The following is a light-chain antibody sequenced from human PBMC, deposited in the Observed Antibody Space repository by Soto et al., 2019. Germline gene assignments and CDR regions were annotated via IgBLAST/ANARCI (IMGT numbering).Light chain of an antibody. V-gene: IGLV2-23*01. J-gene: IGLJ1*01. CDR3: CSYALSSSYV. CDR1: SSDVGSYNL. Sequence: QSVLTQPASVSGSPGQSITISCTGTSSDVGSYNLVSWYQQHPGKAPKLMIYEGSKRPSGVSNRFSGSRSDKTASLTISGLQAEDEAAYYCCSYALSSSYVFGTGTKVTVL. CDR2: EGS.